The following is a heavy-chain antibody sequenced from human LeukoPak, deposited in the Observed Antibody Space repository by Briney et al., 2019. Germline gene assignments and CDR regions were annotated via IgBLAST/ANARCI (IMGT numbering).Heavy chain of an antibody. CDR1: GFTFSDYY. V-gene: IGHV3-11*01. CDR2: ISSSGSTI. Sequence: GGSLRLSCAASGFTFSDYYMSWIRQAPGKGLEWVSYISSSGSTIYYADSVKGRFTISRDNAKNSLYLQMNSLRAEDTAVYYCARDGPRSSWFKYYYNGMDVWGQGTTVTVSS. CDR3: ARDGPRSSWFKYYYNGMDV. D-gene: IGHD6-13*01. J-gene: IGHJ6*02.